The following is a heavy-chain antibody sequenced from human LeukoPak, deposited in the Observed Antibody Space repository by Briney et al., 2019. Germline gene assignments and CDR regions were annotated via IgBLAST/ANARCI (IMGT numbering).Heavy chain of an antibody. J-gene: IGHJ6*03. Sequence: GGSLRLSCSPSGFTVSSNYMSWVRQAPGKGLEWVAVISYDGSEKYYAESVKGRFTISKDNSKNTLSLQMNSLKPEDTAVFYCARSGSSGWVYYYYNYMDVWGKGTTVTVSS. CDR1: GFTVSSNY. CDR3: ARSGSSGWVYYYYNYMDV. V-gene: IGHV3-30*03. CDR2: ISYDGSEK. D-gene: IGHD6-19*01.